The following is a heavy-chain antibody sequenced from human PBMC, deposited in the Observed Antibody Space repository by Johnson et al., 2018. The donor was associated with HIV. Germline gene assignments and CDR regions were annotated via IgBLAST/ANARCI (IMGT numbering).Heavy chain of an antibody. CDR1: GFTFSSYG. V-gene: IGHV3-30*03. J-gene: IGHJ3*02. Sequence: VQLVESGGGVVQPGRSLRLSCAASGFTFSSYGMHWVRQAPGKGLEWVAVISYDGSNKYYADSAKGRFTISRDNSKNTLYLQMNSLRAEDTAVYYCARDRSSGWYGRVDAFDIWGQGTMVTVSS. CDR2: ISYDGSNK. D-gene: IGHD6-19*01. CDR3: ARDRSSGWYGRVDAFDI.